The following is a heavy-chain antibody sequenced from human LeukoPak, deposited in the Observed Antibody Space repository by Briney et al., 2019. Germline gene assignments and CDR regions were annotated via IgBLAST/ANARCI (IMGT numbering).Heavy chain of an antibody. V-gene: IGHV4-59*01. Sequence: SSETLSLTCTVSGGSISSYYWSWIRQPPGKGLEWIGYIYYSGSTNYNPSLKSRVTISVDTSKNQFSLKLSSVTAADTAVYYCARGVPYDFWSGYYAGIDYWGQGTLVTVSS. CDR3: ARGVPYDFWSGYYAGIDY. D-gene: IGHD3-3*01. CDR1: GGSISSYY. J-gene: IGHJ4*02. CDR2: IYYSGST.